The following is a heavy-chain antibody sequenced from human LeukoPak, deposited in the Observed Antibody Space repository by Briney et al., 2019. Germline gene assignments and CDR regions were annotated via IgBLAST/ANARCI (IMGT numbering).Heavy chain of an antibody. V-gene: IGHV3-23*01. CDR2: ISGSGGST. J-gene: IGHJ5*02. D-gene: IGHD4-17*01. CDR3: AKGDYGDYVYWFDP. Sequence: PGGSLRLSCSASGFTFSSYAMSWVRQAPGKGLEWVSAISGSGGSTYYADSVKGRFTISRDNSKNTLYLQMNSLRAEDTAVYYCAKGDYGDYVYWFDPWGQGTLVTVSS. CDR1: GFTFSSYA.